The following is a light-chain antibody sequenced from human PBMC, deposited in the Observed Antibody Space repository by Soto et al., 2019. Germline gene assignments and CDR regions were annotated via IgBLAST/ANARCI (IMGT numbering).Light chain of an antibody. CDR2: DVT. CDR1: SSDVGGYDY. V-gene: IGLV2-11*01. J-gene: IGLJ1*01. Sequence: QATVSQPRSVCGSPGESVAISCTGTSSDVGGYDYVSWYQQRPGKAPKLLIYDVTKRPSGVPDRFSGSKSGSTASLTISGLQADDEADFYCCSYGGSFPYVFGTGTKVTVL. CDR3: CSYGGSFPYV.